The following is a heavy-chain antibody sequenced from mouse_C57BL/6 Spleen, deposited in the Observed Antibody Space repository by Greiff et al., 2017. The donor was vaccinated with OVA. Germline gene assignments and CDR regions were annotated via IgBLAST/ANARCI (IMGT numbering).Heavy chain of an antibody. Sequence: DVKLQESGPGLVKPSQSLSLTCSVTGYSITSGYYWNWIRQFPGNKLEWMGYISYDGSNNYNPSLKNRISITRDTSKNQFFLKLNSVTTEDTATYYCARDDYFDYWGQGTTLTVSS. CDR3: ARDDYFDY. CDR1: GYSITSGYY. J-gene: IGHJ2*01. V-gene: IGHV3-6*01. CDR2: ISYDGSN.